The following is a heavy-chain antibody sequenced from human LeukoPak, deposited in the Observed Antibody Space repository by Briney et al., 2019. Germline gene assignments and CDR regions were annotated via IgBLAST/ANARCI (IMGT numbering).Heavy chain of an antibody. CDR3: AKAAAAPGFDF. Sequence: GGSLRLSCAASGFTSGSYALNWVRQAPGKRLEWVATVSGSGDRMYHADSVKGRFTISRDNSKNTIYLQMNSLRAEDTALYYCAKAAAAPGFDFWGQGTLVTVSS. CDR1: GFTSGSYA. J-gene: IGHJ4*02. V-gene: IGHV3-23*01. D-gene: IGHD6-13*01. CDR2: VSGSGDRM.